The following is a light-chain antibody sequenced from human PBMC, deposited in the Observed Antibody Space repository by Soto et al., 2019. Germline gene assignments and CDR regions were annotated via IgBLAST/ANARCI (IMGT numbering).Light chain of an antibody. CDR3: QQYYSYPIT. Sequence: DIQMTQSASSLSASVGDGVTITCRASQSISSYVSWYQQRQGKAPKLLIYAASRLQSGVPSRFSGSRYGTDFNLTISSLQTEDFATYYCQQYYSYPITFGQGTRLEIK. J-gene: IGKJ5*01. V-gene: IGKV1-39*01. CDR2: AAS. CDR1: QSISSY.